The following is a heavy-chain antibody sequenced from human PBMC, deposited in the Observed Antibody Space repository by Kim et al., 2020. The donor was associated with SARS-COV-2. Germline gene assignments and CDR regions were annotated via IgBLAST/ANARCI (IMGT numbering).Heavy chain of an antibody. D-gene: IGHD1-26*01. Sequence: SETLSLTCTVSGGSISSYYWSWIRQPAGKGLEWIGRIYTSGSTNYNPSLKSRVTMSVDTSKNQFSLKLSSVTAADTAVYYCARDLSVVFVGGSYLLSGAFDIWGQGTMVTVSS. CDR3: ARDLSVVFVGGSYLLSGAFDI. J-gene: IGHJ3*02. CDR2: IYTSGST. CDR1: GGSISSYY. V-gene: IGHV4-4*07.